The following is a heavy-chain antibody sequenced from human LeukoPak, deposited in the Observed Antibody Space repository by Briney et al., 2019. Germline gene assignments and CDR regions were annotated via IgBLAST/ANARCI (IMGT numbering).Heavy chain of an antibody. V-gene: IGHV3-30-3*01. CDR3: ARDRSGGDYGGYYYYGMDI. CDR1: GFTLSGYA. Sequence: PGGSLRLSCAPSGFTLSGYAMHWVRQAPGKGLEWVAVISYDGSNKYYADSVKGRFTISRDNSKNTLYLQMNSLRAEDTAVYYCARDRSGGDYGGYYYYGMDIWGQGTTVTVSS. D-gene: IGHD4-17*01. CDR2: ISYDGSNK. J-gene: IGHJ6*02.